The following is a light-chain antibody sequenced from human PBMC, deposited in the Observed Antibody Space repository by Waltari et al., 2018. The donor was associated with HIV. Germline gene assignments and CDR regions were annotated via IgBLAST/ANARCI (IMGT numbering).Light chain of an antibody. V-gene: IGLV2-23*01. CDR3: SSYAGSSRRV. CDR1: SSDIGTYNL. Sequence: QSALTQPASVSGSPGQSITISCTGTSSDIGTYNLVSWFRQNPGKAPQLIIYEATSRPSGISNRLSGTKSGNTASLTISGLQAEDEAHYYCSSYAGSSRRVFGGGTKLTVL. J-gene: IGLJ3*02. CDR2: EAT.